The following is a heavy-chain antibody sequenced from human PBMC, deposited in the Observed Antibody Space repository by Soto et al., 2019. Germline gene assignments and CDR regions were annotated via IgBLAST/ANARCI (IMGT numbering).Heavy chain of an antibody. J-gene: IGHJ5*02. V-gene: IGHV4-61*01. Sequence: SSETLSLTCTFSGGSVSSGSYYWSWIRQPPGKGLEWIGYIYYSGSTNYNPSLKSRVTISVDTSKNQFSLKLSSVTAADTAVYYCAREVHALNWFDPWGQGTLVTVSS. CDR3: AREVHALNWFDP. CDR2: IYYSGST. D-gene: IGHD2-8*01. CDR1: GGSVSSGSYY.